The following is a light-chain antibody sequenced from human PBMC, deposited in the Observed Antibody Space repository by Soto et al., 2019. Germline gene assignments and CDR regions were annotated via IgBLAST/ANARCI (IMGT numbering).Light chain of an antibody. Sequence: DIQMTQSPFSLSASLGDRVTITCRASQSISDYLNWYQQKPGKGPKLLIFAASSLQVGVPSRFSGSGSGTDFTLTISSLQPEDFATYFCQQSHSAPFSFGRGTTVDIK. J-gene: IGKJ3*01. CDR1: QSISDY. V-gene: IGKV1-39*01. CDR2: AAS. CDR3: QQSHSAPFS.